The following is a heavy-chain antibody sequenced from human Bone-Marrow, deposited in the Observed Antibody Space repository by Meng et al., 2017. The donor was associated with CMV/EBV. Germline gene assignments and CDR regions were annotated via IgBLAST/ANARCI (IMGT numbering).Heavy chain of an antibody. CDR2: ISPYNGNT. D-gene: IGHD2-21*02. J-gene: IGHJ2*01. CDR3: ARGVKVVTDYWYFDL. CDR1: GYTFTRFG. Sequence: SGYTFTRFGVRWVRQAPGQGLEWVGWISPYNGNTKYAQKLQDRVTMTTDTPTSTAYMELRSLKSDDTAVYYCARGVKVVTDYWYFDLWGRGTLVTVSS. V-gene: IGHV1-18*01.